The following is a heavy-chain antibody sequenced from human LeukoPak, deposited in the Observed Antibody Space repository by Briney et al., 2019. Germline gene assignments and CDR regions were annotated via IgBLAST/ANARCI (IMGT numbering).Heavy chain of an antibody. CDR1: GYTFTGYY. V-gene: IGHV1-2*02. J-gene: IGHJ6*03. D-gene: IGHD3-22*01. Sequence: ASVKVSCKASGYTFTGYYMHWVRQAPGQGLEWMGWINPNSGGTNYAQKFQGRVTMTRDTSISTAYMELSRLRSDDTAVYYCARERDDSSGYYLVYYYYYMDIWGKGTTVTISS. CDR3: ARERDDSSGYYLVYYYYYMDI. CDR2: INPNSGGT.